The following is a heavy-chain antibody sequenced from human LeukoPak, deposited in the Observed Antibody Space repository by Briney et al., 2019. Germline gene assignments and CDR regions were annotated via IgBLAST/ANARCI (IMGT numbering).Heavy chain of an antibody. J-gene: IGHJ4*02. D-gene: IGHD1-7*01. Sequence: GGSLRLSCAASGFTFSSYSMNWVRQAPGKGLEWVSIIYPGGTTYYEDSVKGRFSISRDHSNNILYLQMNSLRAEDTAVYYCARVDSLNYRPKGADYWGQGTLVTVSS. CDR1: GFTFSSYS. V-gene: IGHV3-53*01. CDR3: ARVDSLNYRPKGADY. CDR2: IYPGGTT.